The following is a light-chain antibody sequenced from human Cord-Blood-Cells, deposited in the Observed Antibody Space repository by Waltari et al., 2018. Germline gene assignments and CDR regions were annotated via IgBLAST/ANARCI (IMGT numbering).Light chain of an antibody. J-gene: IGKJ2*03. CDR3: QQYGSSPYS. CDR2: GAS. Sequence: EIVFTQSPGPLSLSPGERAPLSCRASQSVSSSYLAWYQQKPGQAPRLLIYGASSRATGIPDRFSGSGSGTDFTLTISRLEPEDFAVYYCQQYGSSPYSFGQGTKLEIK. CDR1: QSVSSSY. V-gene: IGKV3-20*01.